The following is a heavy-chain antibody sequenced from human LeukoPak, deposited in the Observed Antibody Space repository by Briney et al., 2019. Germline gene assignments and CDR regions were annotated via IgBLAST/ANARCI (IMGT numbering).Heavy chain of an antibody. Sequence: GGSLRLSCAASGFTFSSYSMNWVRQAPGKGLEWVSYISSSSSTIYYADSVKGRFTISRDNAKNSLYLQMNSLGAEDTAVYYCARDRWELTADAFDIWGQGTMVTVSS. CDR2: ISSSSSTI. D-gene: IGHD1-26*01. V-gene: IGHV3-48*01. CDR3: ARDRWELTADAFDI. CDR1: GFTFSSYS. J-gene: IGHJ3*02.